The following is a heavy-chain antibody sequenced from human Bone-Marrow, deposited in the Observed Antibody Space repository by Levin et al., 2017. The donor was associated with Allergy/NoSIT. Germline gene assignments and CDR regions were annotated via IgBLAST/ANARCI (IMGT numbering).Heavy chain of an antibody. CDR3: VADVASQGAGEFDY. CDR1: GFVFTYAW. CDR2: IKSKTSGGTA. V-gene: IGHV3-15*01. D-gene: IGHD7-27*01. J-gene: IGHJ4*02. Sequence: LSLPCAASGFVFTYAWMNWVRQAPGKGPELIGRIKSKTSGGTADYAAPVKGRFTISRDDSYSTVYLQMNNLKIEDTAVYYCVADVASQGAGEFDYWGQGALVTVSS.